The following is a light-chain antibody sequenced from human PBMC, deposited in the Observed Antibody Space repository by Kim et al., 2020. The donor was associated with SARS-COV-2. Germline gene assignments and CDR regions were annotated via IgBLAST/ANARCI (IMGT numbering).Light chain of an antibody. CDR2: GAS. J-gene: IGKJ1*01. CDR3: QHYGSSPPWT. V-gene: IGKV3-20*01. CDR1: QSVGSDY. Sequence: PGERVALTGRASQSVGSDYLACYQQKPGQAPRLLIYGASSRATGTPVRFRGSGSGTDFTLTITRLEPEDFAVYYCQHYGSSPPWTFGQGTKVDIK.